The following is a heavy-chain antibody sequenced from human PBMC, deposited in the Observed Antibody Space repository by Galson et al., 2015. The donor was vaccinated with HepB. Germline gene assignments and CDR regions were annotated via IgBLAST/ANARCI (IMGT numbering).Heavy chain of an antibody. Sequence: SVKVSCKASGYTFASYGISWVRQAPGQRLEWMGWISAYNGNTNYAQKLQGRVTMTTDTSTSTAYMELRSLRSDDTAVYYCAGWDNYDSSFDYWGQGTLVTVSS. D-gene: IGHD3-3*01. CDR2: ISAYNGNT. CDR3: AGWDNYDSSFDY. V-gene: IGHV1-18*04. CDR1: GYTFASYG. J-gene: IGHJ4*02.